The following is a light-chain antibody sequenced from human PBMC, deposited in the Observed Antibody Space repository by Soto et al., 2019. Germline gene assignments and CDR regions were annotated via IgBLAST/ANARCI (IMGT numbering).Light chain of an antibody. CDR3: QSYDSSLSGSV. V-gene: IGLV1-40*01. CDR2: GNS. Sequence: QSLLTQPHSVSGAPGQRVTISCTGSSSNIGAGYDVHWYQQLPGTAPKLLIYGNSNRPSGVPDRFSGSKSGTSASLAITGLQADDEADYYCQSYDSSLSGSVFGGGTQLTVL. J-gene: IGLJ3*02. CDR1: SSNIGAGYD.